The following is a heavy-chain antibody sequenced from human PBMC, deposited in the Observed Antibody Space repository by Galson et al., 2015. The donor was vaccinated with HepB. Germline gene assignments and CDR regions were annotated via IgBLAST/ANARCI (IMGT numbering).Heavy chain of an antibody. CDR3: ARDAYYYDSSGYVNY. Sequence: SLRLSCAASGFVISRSWMNWIRQAPGKGLEWVANINQDGSEKYYADSVKGRFTISRDNSKNTLYLQMNSLRAEDTAVYYCARDAYYYDSSGYVNYWGQGTLVTVSS. D-gene: IGHD3-22*01. J-gene: IGHJ4*02. V-gene: IGHV3-7*01. CDR1: GFVISRSW. CDR2: INQDGSEK.